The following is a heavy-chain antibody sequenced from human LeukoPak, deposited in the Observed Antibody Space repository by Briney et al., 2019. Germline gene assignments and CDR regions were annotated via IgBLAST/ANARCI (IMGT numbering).Heavy chain of an antibody. CDR1: GFTFSSYS. CDR3: TRAGGVFDY. Sequence: GGSLRLSCAASGFTFSSYSMNWVRQAPGEGLEWVGFIRSKAYGGTTEYAASVKGRFTISRDDSKSIAYLQMNSLKTEDTAVYYCTRAGGVFDYWGQGTLVTVSS. CDR2: IRSKAYGGTT. J-gene: IGHJ4*02. V-gene: IGHV3-49*04. D-gene: IGHD3-16*01.